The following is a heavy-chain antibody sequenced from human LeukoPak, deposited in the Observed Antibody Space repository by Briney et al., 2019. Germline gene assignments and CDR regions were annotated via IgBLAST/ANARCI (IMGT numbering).Heavy chain of an antibody. D-gene: IGHD3-10*01. V-gene: IGHV4-34*01. CDR3: ASSHVRGNI. J-gene: IGHJ3*02. CDR1: GGSFSGYY. Sequence: KPSETLSLTCAVYGGSFSGYYWSWIRQPPGKGLEWIGEINHSGSTNYNPSLKSRVTTSVDTSKNQFSLKLSSVTAADTAVYYCASSHVRGNIWGQGTMVTVSS. CDR2: INHSGST.